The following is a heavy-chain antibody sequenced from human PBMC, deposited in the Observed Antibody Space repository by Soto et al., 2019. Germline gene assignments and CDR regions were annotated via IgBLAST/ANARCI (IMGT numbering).Heavy chain of an antibody. J-gene: IGHJ4*02. D-gene: IGHD6-19*01. CDR3: ARGGVGYSSFDY. CDR1: GGSVSGPL. Sequence: TPSPTSGIHGGSVSGPLLSWNRQPPGKGLEWIGYIYYSGSTNYTPSLKSRVTISVDTSKNQFSLKLSSVAAADTAVYYCARGGVGYSSFDYWGQGALVTVSS. V-gene: IGHV4-59*02. CDR2: IYYSGST.